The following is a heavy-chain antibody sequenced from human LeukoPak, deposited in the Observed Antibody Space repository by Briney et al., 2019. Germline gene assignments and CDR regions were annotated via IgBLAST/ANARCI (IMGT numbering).Heavy chain of an antibody. Sequence: GGSLRLSCAASGFTFSSYSMNWVRQAPGKGLEWVSSISSSSSYIYYADSVKGRFTISRDNAKNSLYLQMNSLRAEDTAVYYCARGPLDMTTVKYYYYGMDAWGQGTTVTVSS. CDR2: ISSSSSYI. J-gene: IGHJ6*02. CDR1: GFTFSSYS. CDR3: ARGPLDMTTVKYYYYGMDA. V-gene: IGHV3-21*01. D-gene: IGHD4-17*01.